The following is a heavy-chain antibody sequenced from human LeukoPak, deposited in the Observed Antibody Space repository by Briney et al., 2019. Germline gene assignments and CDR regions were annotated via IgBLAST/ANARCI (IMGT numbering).Heavy chain of an antibody. CDR3: ARGTWIQLWLDAFDI. D-gene: IGHD5-18*01. Sequence: PGGPLRLSCAASGFTLSSDWMHWVRQAPGKGLVWVSRINGAGSSTSYADSVKGRFTISRDNSKNTLYLQMNSLRAEDTAVYYCARGTWIQLWLDAFDIWGQGTMVTVSS. CDR2: INGAGSST. CDR1: GFTLSSDW. J-gene: IGHJ3*02. V-gene: IGHV3-74*01.